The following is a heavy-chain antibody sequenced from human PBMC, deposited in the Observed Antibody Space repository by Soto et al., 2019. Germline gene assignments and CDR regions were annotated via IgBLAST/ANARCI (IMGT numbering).Heavy chain of an antibody. J-gene: IGHJ4*02. CDR1: GYKFNGYW. Sequence: GESLKISCKAFGYKFNGYWIGWVRQMPGKGLEWMGIIYPGDSDTRYSPSFQGQVTMSADKSINTAYLQWSSLKASDTAMYYCASGGYCTTTSCYNFFDYWGQGSLVTVSS. CDR3: ASGGYCTTTSCYNFFDY. D-gene: IGHD2-2*02. CDR2: IYPGDSDT. V-gene: IGHV5-51*01.